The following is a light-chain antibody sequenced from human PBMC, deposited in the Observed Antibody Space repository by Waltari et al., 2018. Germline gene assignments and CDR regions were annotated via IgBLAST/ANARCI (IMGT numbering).Light chain of an antibody. CDR1: SSDVGTYNT. Sequence: QSALTQPPPASGSPGQSVSISCTGTSSDVGTYNTVSWYQQHPGKAPKLIIYDVSERPSGVPDRFSGSKSANTASLTVSGLQAEDEADYYCSSYAGSNNLVFGGGTKLTVL. CDR2: DVS. V-gene: IGLV2-8*01. CDR3: SSYAGSNNLV. J-gene: IGLJ3*02.